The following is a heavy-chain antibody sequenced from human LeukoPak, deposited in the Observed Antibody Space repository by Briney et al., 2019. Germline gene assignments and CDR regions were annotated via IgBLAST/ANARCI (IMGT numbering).Heavy chain of an antibody. CDR2: ISSSSSYI. J-gene: IGHJ4*02. CDR3: ARAELYGY. Sequence: GGSLRLSCAASGFTVSSHYMSWVRQAPGKGLEWVSSISSSSSYIYYADSVKGRFTISRDNAKNSLYLQMNSLRAEDTAVYYCARAELYGYWGQGTLVTVSS. V-gene: IGHV3-21*01. D-gene: IGHD1-26*01. CDR1: GFTVSSHY.